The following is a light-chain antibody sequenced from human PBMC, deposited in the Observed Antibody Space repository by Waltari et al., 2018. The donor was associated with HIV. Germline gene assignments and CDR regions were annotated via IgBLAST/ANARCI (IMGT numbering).Light chain of an antibody. V-gene: IGKV3-20*01. CDR2: GAS. CDR1: QSVSNNY. Sequence: EIVLTQSPGTLSLSLGARATLSCRASQSVSNNYLAWYQHKPGQAPRLLIYGASSRATGIPERFSGTGSGTDFTLTISRLEPADFAVYYCQQYGSSPRALTFGGGTKVEIK. CDR3: QQYGSSPRALT. J-gene: IGKJ4*01.